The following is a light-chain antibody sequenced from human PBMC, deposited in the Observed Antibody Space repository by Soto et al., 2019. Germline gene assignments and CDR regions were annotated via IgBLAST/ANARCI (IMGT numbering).Light chain of an antibody. V-gene: IGKV1-5*01. CDR3: QQYKSYPFT. CDR2: DAS. CDR1: QSLSTW. J-gene: IGKJ3*01. Sequence: DIQMTQSPSTLSASVGDRVTITCRASQSLSTWLAWYQQKPGKAPKLLIYDASSLESGVPSRFSGSGSGTEFTLTISSLQPDDFATYYCQQYKSYPFTFGPGTKVDIK.